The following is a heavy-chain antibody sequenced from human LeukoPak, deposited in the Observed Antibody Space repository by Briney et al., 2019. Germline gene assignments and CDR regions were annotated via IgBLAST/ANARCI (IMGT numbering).Heavy chain of an antibody. Sequence: PGGSLRLSCAASGFTFYDYAMHWVRHAPGKGLEWVSGISWNSGSIVYADSVKGRFTISRDNAKNSRYLQMNSLRAEDTALYYCAKDIKGGGVAEGPDYWGQGTLVTVSS. J-gene: IGHJ4*02. CDR1: GFTFYDYA. CDR3: AKDIKGGGVAEGPDY. V-gene: IGHV3-9*01. CDR2: ISWNSGSI. D-gene: IGHD3-16*01.